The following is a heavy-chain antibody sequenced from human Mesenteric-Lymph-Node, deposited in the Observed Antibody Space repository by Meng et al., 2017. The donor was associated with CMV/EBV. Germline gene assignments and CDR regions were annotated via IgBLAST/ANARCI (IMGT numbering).Heavy chain of an antibody. V-gene: IGHV4-38-2*02. J-gene: IGHJ6*02. CDR1: GYSISDGYY. CDR3: ARGPAYYDILTGYLDYYYGMDV. CDR2: IYHSGST. D-gene: IGHD3-9*01. Sequence: GSLRLSCSVSGYSISDGYYWGWIRQPPGEGLEWIGSIYHSGSTSYNPSLKSRVTISVDTSKNQFSLKLSSVTAADTAVYYCARGPAYYDILTGYLDYYYGMDVWGQGTTVTVSS.